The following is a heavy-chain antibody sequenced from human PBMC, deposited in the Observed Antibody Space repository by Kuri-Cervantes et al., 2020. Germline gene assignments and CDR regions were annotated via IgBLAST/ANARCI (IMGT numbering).Heavy chain of an antibody. CDR2: ISAHNGNT. Sequence: ASVKVSCKASGYTFATYGISWVRKAPGQGLEWMGWISAHNGNTNYAQKLQGRVTMTTDTSTSTAYMELRSLRSDDTAVYYCARTRDSGYDSPLFDYWGQGTLVTVSS. J-gene: IGHJ4*02. CDR3: ARTRDSGYDSPLFDY. V-gene: IGHV1-18*01. D-gene: IGHD5-12*01. CDR1: GYTFATYG.